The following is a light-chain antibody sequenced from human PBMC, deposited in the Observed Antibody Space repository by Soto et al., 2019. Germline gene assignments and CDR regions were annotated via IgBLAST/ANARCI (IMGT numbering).Light chain of an antibody. J-gene: IGLJ2*01. Sequence: QSALTQPPSAAGSPGQSVTISCTGTSTDVGGYNYVSWYQQYPGKAPKLMIYEVSKRPSGVPDRFSGSKSGTSAALGITGLQTEDEAYYFCGSWDINLRAVVFGGGTKVTVL. CDR2: EVS. V-gene: IGLV2-8*01. CDR3: GSWDINLRAVV. CDR1: STDVGGYNY.